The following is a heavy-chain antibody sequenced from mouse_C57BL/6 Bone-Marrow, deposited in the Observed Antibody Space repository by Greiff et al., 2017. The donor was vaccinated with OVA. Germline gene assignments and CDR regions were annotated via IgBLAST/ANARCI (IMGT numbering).Heavy chain of an antibody. CDR1: GFTFSSYG. J-gene: IGHJ2*01. CDR3: ARHEVTHYFDY. CDR2: ISSGGSYT. V-gene: IGHV5-6*01. Sequence: EVHLVESGGDLVKPGGSLKLSCAASGFTFSSYGMSWVRQTPATRLEWVATISSGGSYTYYPDSVKGRFTISRDNAKNTLYLQMSSLKSEDTAMYYCARHEVTHYFDYWGQGTTLTVSS. D-gene: IGHD2-2*01.